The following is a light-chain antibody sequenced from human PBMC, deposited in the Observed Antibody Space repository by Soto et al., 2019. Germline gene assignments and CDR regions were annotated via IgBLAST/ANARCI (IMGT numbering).Light chain of an antibody. J-gene: IGLJ3*02. Sequence: QSALTQPASVSGSPGQSINISCSGTSSDVGSYNYVSWYQQHPGKAPKLMIYEVSKRPSGVSDRFSGSKSGNTASLTISGLQAEDEADYYCSSYTTTSTWVFGGGTKLTVL. CDR2: EVS. CDR3: SSYTTTSTWV. V-gene: IGLV2-14*01. CDR1: SSDVGSYNY.